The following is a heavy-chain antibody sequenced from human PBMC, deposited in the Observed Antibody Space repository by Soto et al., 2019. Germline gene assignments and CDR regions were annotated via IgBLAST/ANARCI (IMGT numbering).Heavy chain of an antibody. CDR3: ARHPGASFDY. V-gene: IGHV4-59*01. Sequence: QVQLQESGPGLVKPSETLSLTCTVSGGSISSYYWSWIRQPPGKRLEWIGYIYYSGSTNYNPSLKRRVTISVDTSKNQFSLKLSSVTAADSAVYYCARHPGASFDYGGQGTLVTVSS. CDR1: GGSISSYY. D-gene: IGHD7-27*01. J-gene: IGHJ4*02. CDR2: IYYSGST.